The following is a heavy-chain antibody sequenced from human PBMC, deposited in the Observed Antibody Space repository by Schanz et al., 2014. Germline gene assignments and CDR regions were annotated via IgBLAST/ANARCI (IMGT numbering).Heavy chain of an antibody. CDR1: GFTFGTFW. CDR3: ARDKGGYYPFDY. D-gene: IGHD3-22*01. J-gene: IGHJ4*02. Sequence: VQLVESGGGLLQPWGSLRLSCAASGFTFGTFWMSWVRQAPGKGLEWVANINQDGSDKSYVDSVKGRFTISRDNAKNSLYLQMNSLRAEDTAVYYCARDKGGYYPFDYWGQGSLVTVSS. CDR2: INQDGSDK. V-gene: IGHV3-7*01.